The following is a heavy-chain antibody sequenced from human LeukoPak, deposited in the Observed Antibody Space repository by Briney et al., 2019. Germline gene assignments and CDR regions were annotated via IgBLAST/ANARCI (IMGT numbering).Heavy chain of an antibody. CDR1: GFTFSSYW. J-gene: IGHJ4*02. Sequence: GGSLRLSCAASGFTFSSYWMHWVRQVPGKGLVWVSRIHGDGTITNDEDSVKGRFTISRDNARNTLYLQMNSLRAEDTAIYYCARNFVGSVTSDFDSWGQGTQVTVSS. D-gene: IGHD1-26*01. CDR2: IHGDGTIT. V-gene: IGHV3-74*01. CDR3: ARNFVGSVTSDFDS.